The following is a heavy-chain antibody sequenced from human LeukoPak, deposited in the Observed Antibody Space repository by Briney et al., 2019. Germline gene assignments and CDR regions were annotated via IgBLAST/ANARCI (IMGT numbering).Heavy chain of an antibody. J-gene: IGHJ5*02. CDR1: GGSISSYY. D-gene: IGHD2-2*01. CDR2: IYYSGST. V-gene: IGHV4-59*01. CDR3: ARELGYCSSTSCYAGWFDP. Sequence: SETLSLTCTVSGGSISSYYWSWIRQPPGKGLEWIGYIYYSGSTNYNPSLKSRVTISVDTSKNQFSLKLSPVTAADTAVYYCARELGYCSSTSCYAGWFDPWGQGTLVTVSS.